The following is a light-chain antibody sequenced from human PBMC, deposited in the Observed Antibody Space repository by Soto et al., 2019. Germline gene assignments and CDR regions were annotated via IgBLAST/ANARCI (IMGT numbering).Light chain of an antibody. Sequence: QSALTQPASVSGSPGQSITISCTGTSSDVGGYNYVSWYQQHPGKAPNLMIYEVSTRPSGVSNRFSGSKSGNTASLTISGLQAEDEADYYCSAYTSSSTLQVFGAGTKLTVL. CDR1: SSDVGGYNY. J-gene: IGLJ1*01. V-gene: IGLV2-14*01. CDR2: EVS. CDR3: SAYTSSSTLQV.